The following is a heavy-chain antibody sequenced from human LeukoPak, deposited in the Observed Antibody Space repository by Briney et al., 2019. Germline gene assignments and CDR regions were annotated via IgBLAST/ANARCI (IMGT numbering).Heavy chain of an antibody. V-gene: IGHV4-59*01. CDR2: ISYSGST. Sequence: SETLSLTCTVSGGSISSYYWSWIRQPPGKGLEWIGYISYSGSTNYNPSLKSRVTISIDTSKNQFSLKLYSVTAADTAIYYCARRPTDSEVRYDYWGQGTLVTVSS. CDR3: ARRPTDSEVRYDY. J-gene: IGHJ4*02. CDR1: GGSISSYY.